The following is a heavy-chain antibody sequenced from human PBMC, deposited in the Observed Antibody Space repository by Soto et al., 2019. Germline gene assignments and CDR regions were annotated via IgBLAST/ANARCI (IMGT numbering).Heavy chain of an antibody. Sequence: QVQLQESGPGLVKPSQTLSLTCTVSGGSISSGDYYWSWIRQPPGKGLEWIGYIYYSGSTYYNPSLKSRVTISVDTSKNQFSLKLSSVTAADTAVYYCARDPMDYGDYEEYFQHWGQGTLVTVSS. CDR3: ARDPMDYGDYEEYFQH. V-gene: IGHV4-30-4*01. D-gene: IGHD4-17*01. CDR2: IYYSGST. CDR1: GGSISSGDYY. J-gene: IGHJ1*01.